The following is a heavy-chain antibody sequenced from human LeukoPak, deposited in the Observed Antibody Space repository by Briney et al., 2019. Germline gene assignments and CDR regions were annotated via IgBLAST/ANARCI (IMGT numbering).Heavy chain of an antibody. CDR3: ARGVVVPAAANWFDP. CDR2: ICYSGST. Sequence: SETLSLTCTVSGGSISSGGYYWSWIRQHPGKGLEWIGYICYSGSTYYNPSLKSRVTISVDTSKNQFSLKLSSGTAADTAVYYCARGVVVPAAANWFDPWGQGTLVTVSS. D-gene: IGHD2-2*01. CDR1: GGSISSGGYY. V-gene: IGHV4-31*03. J-gene: IGHJ5*02.